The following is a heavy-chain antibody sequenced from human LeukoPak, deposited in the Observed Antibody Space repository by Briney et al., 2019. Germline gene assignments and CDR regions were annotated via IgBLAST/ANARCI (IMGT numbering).Heavy chain of an antibody. D-gene: IGHD3-22*01. J-gene: IGHJ5*02. CDR2: IIPIFGTA. CDR3: ARARSPSSGYLLRDHNWFDP. CDR1: GGTFNSYA. Sequence: ASVKVSCKASGGTFNSYAISWVRQAPGQGLEWMGGIIPIFGTANHAQKVQGRVTITTDESTTTAYMELSSLRSEDTAVYYCARARSPSSGYLLRDHNWFDPWGQGTLVTVSS. V-gene: IGHV1-69*05.